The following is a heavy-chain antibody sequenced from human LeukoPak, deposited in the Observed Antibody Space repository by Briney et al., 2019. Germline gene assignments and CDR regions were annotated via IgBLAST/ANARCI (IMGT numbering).Heavy chain of an antibody. CDR2: IKQDGSER. Sequence: GGSLRLSCAASGFTFSHYWMSWVRQAPGKGLEWVANIKQDGSERYYLDSVKGRFTISRDNPKNSLYLQVNSLRAEDTAVYYCAREWGQQHDYWGQGTLVTVSS. D-gene: IGHD6-13*01. CDR1: GFTFSHYW. J-gene: IGHJ4*02. CDR3: AREWGQQHDY. V-gene: IGHV3-7*01.